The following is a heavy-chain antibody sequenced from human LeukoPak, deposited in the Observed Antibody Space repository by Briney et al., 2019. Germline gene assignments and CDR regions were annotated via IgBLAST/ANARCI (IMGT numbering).Heavy chain of an antibody. Sequence: GGSLRLSCAASGFTFSSYAMHWVRQAPGKGLEWVAVISYDGSNKYYADSVKGRFTISRDNSKNTLYLEMSRLRADDTALYYCARDWGMTAVYSIDYWGQGTLVTVSS. CDR3: ARDWGMTAVYSIDY. CDR2: ISYDGSNK. CDR1: GFTFSSYA. V-gene: IGHV3-30-3*01. D-gene: IGHD4-11*01. J-gene: IGHJ4*02.